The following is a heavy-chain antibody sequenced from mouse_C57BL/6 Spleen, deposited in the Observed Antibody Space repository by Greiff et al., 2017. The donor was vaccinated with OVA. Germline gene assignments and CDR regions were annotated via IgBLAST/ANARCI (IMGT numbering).Heavy chain of an antibody. D-gene: IGHD1-1*01. CDR1: GYSITSGYY. CDR2: ISYDGSN. V-gene: IGHV3-6*01. J-gene: IGHJ4*01. CDR3: ASYGSSSLYYAMDY. Sequence: DVQLQESGPGLVKPSQSLSLTCSVTGYSITSGYYWNWIRQFPGNKLEWMGYISYDGSNNYNPSLKNRISITRDTSKNQFFLKLNSVTTEDTATYYCASYGSSSLYYAMDYWGQGTSVTVSS.